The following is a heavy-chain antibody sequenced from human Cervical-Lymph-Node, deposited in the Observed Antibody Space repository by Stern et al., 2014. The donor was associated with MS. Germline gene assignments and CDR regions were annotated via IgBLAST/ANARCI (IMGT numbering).Heavy chain of an antibody. CDR1: GFAFSRYW. J-gene: IGHJ6*02. CDR3: ARASAPYGMDV. V-gene: IGHV3-74*03. CDR2: INGDGTSP. D-gene: IGHD2-2*01. Sequence: VQLVQSGGGLVQPGGSLRLSCAASGFAFSRYWMHWVRQAPGKGLVWVSRINGDGTSPKYADSVKGRMTISKDNAKNMLYLQMDSLSAEDTAVYFCARASAPYGMDVWGPGTTVTVSS.